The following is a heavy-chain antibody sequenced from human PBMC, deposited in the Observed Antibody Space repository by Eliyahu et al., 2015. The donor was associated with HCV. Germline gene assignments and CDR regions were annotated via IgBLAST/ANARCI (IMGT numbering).Heavy chain of an antibody. J-gene: IGHJ5*02. Sequence: QVHLQQWGAGLXKPSETLSLTCAYYRGSGXPFSGYCWSWIRQSPGKGLEWIAEINHRGVTTYNPSLXSRISMSVDTSXSQFSLNLTSVTAADTGVYYCARGLPLYYGSGSLNWFDPWGQGTLVTVSS. V-gene: IGHV4-34*01. CDR3: ARGLPLYYGSGSLNWFDP. D-gene: IGHD3-10*01. CDR2: INHRGVT. CDR1: RGSGXPFSGYC.